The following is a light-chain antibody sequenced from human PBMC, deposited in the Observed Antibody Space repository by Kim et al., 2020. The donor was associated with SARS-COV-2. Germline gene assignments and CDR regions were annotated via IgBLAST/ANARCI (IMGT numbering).Light chain of an antibody. CDR3: DSRDSSGNHVV. CDR2: AKN. J-gene: IGLJ2*01. V-gene: IGLV3-19*01. CDR1: SLRSYY. Sequence: SSELTQDPAVSVALGQTVRITCQGDSLRSYYASWYQQKPGQAPVLIIYAKNNRPSGIPDRFSGSSSGNTASLIITGAQAEDEADYYCDSRDSSGNHVVFGGGTKVTVL.